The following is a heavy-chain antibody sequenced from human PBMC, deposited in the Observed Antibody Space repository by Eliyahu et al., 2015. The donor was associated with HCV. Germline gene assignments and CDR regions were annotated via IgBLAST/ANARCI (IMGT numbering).Heavy chain of an antibody. D-gene: IGHD5-18*01. V-gene: IGHV1-46*02. CDR3: ARVKGDTSRNWFDP. J-gene: IGHJ5*02. Sequence: QVQLVQSGAEVKKPGASMKVSCKASGYIFNNYYIHWVRQAPGQGLEWRGIINPLGGSAYYAQKFERRVTMTRDTSTSTVYMELSSLRSEDTAIYYCARVKGDTSRNWFDPWGQGTLITVSS. CDR1: GYIFNNYY. CDR2: INPLGGSA.